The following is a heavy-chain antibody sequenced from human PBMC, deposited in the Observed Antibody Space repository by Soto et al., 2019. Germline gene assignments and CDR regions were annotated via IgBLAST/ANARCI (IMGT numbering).Heavy chain of an antibody. J-gene: IGHJ4*02. CDR1: GGSISGYY. CDR2: IYYIGST. Sequence: SQTLSLTCTVSGGSISGYYWSWIRHPPGKGLEWIGYIYYIGSTNYNPSLKSRVTISVDTSENQFSLKLSSVTAADTAVYYCARTYKSAGSCFYHFDYWGQGTLVTGS. D-gene: IGHD3-22*01. V-gene: IGHV4-59*01. CDR3: ARTYKSAGSCFYHFDY.